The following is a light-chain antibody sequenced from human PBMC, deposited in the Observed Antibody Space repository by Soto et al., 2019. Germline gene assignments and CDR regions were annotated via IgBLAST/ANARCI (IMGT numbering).Light chain of an antibody. J-gene: IGKJ4*01. CDR3: QQRGNWPS. Sequence: EIALTQSPATLSLSPGERATLSCRASQSISRYLAWYQQKPGQAPRLLIYDASNRATGIPARFSGSGSGKDFTLTISSLEPEDFAVYYCQQRGNWPSFGGGTKVEIK. V-gene: IGKV3-11*01. CDR2: DAS. CDR1: QSISRY.